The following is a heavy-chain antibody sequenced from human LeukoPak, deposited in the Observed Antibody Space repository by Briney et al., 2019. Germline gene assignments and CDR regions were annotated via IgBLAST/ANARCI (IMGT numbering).Heavy chain of an antibody. CDR1: GGSLSCYY. J-gene: IGHJ3*02. V-gene: IGHV4-59*08. CDR2: INYSGSA. CDR3: ARHNYDDYVFDI. Sequence: PSETLSLTCTVSGGSLSCYYFSWIRQSPGKGLEWIAYINYSGSASYNPSLKSRVTMSVDTSKQFSLSLSSVTAADTAVYYCARHNYDDYVFDIWGQGTKVTVSS. D-gene: IGHD4-17*01.